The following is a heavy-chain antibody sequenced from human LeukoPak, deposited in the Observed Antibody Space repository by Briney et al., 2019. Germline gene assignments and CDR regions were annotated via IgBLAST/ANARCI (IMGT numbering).Heavy chain of an antibody. Sequence: ASVKVSCKASGGTFSSYAISWVRQAPGQGLEWMGGIIPIFGTANYAQKFQGRVTITTDESTSTAYMELSSLRSEDTAVYYCARDYDSSGYWYWFDPWGQGTLVTVSS. D-gene: IGHD3-22*01. V-gene: IGHV1-69*05. CDR1: GGTFSSYA. CDR3: ARDYDSSGYWYWFDP. CDR2: IIPIFGTA. J-gene: IGHJ5*02.